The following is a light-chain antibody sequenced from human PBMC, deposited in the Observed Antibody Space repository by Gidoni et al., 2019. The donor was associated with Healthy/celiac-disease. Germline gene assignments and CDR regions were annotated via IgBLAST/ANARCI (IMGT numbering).Light chain of an antibody. Sequence: EIVMTQSPATLSVSPGERATLSCRASQSVSSNLAWYQQKPGQAPRLLIYVASTRATGIPARFSGSGSGTECTLTISSLQSEDFAVYYCQQYNNWPPRTFGQGTKVEIK. J-gene: IGKJ1*01. CDR3: QQYNNWPPRT. CDR2: VAS. V-gene: IGKV3-15*01. CDR1: QSVSSN.